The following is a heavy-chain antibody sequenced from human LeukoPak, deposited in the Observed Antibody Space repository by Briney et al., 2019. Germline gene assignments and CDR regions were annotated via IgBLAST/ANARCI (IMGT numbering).Heavy chain of an antibody. CDR1: GFTFSSYR. CDR2: INSDGSSR. V-gene: IGHV3-74*01. CDR3: ARVEKKLIVGSTNHWFDP. J-gene: IGHJ5*02. D-gene: IGHD1-26*01. Sequence: GGSLRLSCAAFGFTFSSYRMHWVRQAPGKVLVWVSRINSDGSSRHYADSVKGRFTISRDNAKNTLYLQMNSLRADDTAVYYCARVEKKLIVGSTNHWFDPWGQGTLVTVSS.